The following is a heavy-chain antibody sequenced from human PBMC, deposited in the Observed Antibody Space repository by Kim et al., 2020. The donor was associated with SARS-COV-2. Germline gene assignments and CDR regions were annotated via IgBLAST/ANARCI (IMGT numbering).Heavy chain of an antibody. CDR1: GFTFDDYA. CDR2: ISWDSGSI. Sequence: GGSLRLSCAASGFTFDDYAMHWVRQAPGKGLEWVSGISWDSGSIGYADSVKGRFTISRDNAKNSLYLQMNSLRAEDTALYYCAKDTRSCCSGYISPYYY. J-gene: IGHJ6*01. CDR3: AKDTRSCCSGYISPYYY. D-gene: IGHD3-22*01. V-gene: IGHV3-9*01.